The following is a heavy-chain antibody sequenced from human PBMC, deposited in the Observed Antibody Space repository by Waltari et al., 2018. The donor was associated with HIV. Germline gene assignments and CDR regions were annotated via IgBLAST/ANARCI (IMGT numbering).Heavy chain of an antibody. Sequence: QVQLVESGGGVVQPGGSLRLSCAASGFTFSSYGMHWVRQAPGKGLEWVAFIRYDGSNKYYADSVKGRFTISRDNSKNTLYLQMNSLRAEDTAVYYCANLYDLPRLGDYWGQGTLVTVSS. J-gene: IGHJ4*02. V-gene: IGHV3-30*02. CDR1: GFTFSSYG. D-gene: IGHD3-16*01. CDR2: IRYDGSNK. CDR3: ANLYDLPRLGDY.